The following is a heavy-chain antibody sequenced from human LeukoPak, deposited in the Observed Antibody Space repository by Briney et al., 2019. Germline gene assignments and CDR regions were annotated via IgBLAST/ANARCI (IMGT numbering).Heavy chain of an antibody. CDR1: GFTFSSYA. J-gene: IGHJ4*02. CDR3: ARGLVVTATPFDY. D-gene: IGHD2-21*02. V-gene: IGHV3-64*01. Sequence: GGSLRLSCAASGFTFSSYAVHWVRQAPGKGLEYVSAISSNGGSTYYANSVKGRFTISRDNSKNTLYLQMGSQRAEDMAVYYCARGLVVTATPFDYWGQGTLVTVSS. CDR2: ISSNGGST.